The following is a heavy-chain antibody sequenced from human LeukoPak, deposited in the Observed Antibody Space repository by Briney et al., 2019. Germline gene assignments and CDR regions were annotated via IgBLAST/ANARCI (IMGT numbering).Heavy chain of an antibody. J-gene: IGHJ4*02. CDR2: IYYSGST. V-gene: IGHV4-39*07. D-gene: IGHD6-13*01. CDR1: GGSISSSSYY. CDR3: ARVIAAAGNCPDY. Sequence: PSETLSLTCTVSGGSISSSSYYWGWIRQPPGKGLEWIGSIYYSGSTYYNPSLESRVTISVDTSKNQFSLKLSSVTAADTAVYYCARVIAAAGNCPDYWGQGTLVTVSS.